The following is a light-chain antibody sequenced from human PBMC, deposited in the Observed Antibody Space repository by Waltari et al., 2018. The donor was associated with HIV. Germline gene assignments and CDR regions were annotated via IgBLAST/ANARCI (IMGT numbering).Light chain of an antibody. Sequence: QSALPQPRSVSGSPGQSVTISCPGLTSDLVLYNYVSSYQHDPGQAPQLMLFDVNKRPSGVPARFSGSKSGNTASLTSSGLQAEDEADYYCCSNAGSHVVFGGGTKVTVL. CDR3: CSNAGSHVV. CDR1: TSDLVLYNY. CDR2: DVN. J-gene: IGLJ2*01. V-gene: IGLV2-11*01.